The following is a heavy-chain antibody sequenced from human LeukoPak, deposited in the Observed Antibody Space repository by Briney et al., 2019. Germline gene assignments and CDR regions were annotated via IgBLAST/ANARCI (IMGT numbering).Heavy chain of an antibody. J-gene: IGHJ4*02. CDR3: ARDSSSSWYQD. V-gene: IGHV3-74*01. Sequence: PGGSLRLSCAASGFTFSSYWMHWVRQAPGKGLVWVSRINSDGRSTSYADSVKGRFTISRDNAKNTLYLQMNSLRAEDTAVYYCARDSSSSWYQDWGQGTLVTVSS. CDR1: GFTFSSYW. CDR2: INSDGRST. D-gene: IGHD6-13*01.